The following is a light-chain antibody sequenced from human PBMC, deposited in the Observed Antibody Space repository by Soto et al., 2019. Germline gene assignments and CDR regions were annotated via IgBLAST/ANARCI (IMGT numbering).Light chain of an antibody. Sequence: DIQMTQSPSTLSASVGDRVTITCRASQSISSWLAWYQQKPGKAPKLLIYDASSLESGVPSRFSGSGSGTDFTLTISSLQPEDVATYYCQKYNSALFTFGPGTKVDIK. V-gene: IGKV1-5*01. CDR2: DAS. CDR1: QSISSW. J-gene: IGKJ3*01. CDR3: QKYNSALFT.